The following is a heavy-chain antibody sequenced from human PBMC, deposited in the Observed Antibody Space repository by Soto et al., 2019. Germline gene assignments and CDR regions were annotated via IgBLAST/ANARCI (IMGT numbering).Heavy chain of an antibody. J-gene: IGHJ6*02. V-gene: IGHV1-24*01. CDR3: ATEITVAARRDYYYYYGMDV. CDR2: FDPEDGET. Sequence: KVTCPVSEYTLTELSMQLVRQANGAGLEWRGGFDPEDGETIYAQKFQGRVAMTEDTSTDTAYVELSSLRSEDTAVYYCATEITVAARRDYYYYYGMDVWGQGTTGTGSS. D-gene: IGHD2-15*01. CDR1: EYTLTELS.